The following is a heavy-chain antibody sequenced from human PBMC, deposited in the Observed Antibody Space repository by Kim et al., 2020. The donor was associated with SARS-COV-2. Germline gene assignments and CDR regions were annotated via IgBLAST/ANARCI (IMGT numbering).Heavy chain of an antibody. CDR2: IYYSGST. CDR1: GGSISSGDYY. CDR3: ARLSITMIVVADAFDI. J-gene: IGHJ3*02. V-gene: IGHV4-30-4*01. Sequence: SETLSLTCTVSGGSISSGDYYWSWIRQPPGKGLEWIGYIYYSGSTYYNPSLKSRVTISVDTSKNQFSLKLSSVTAADTAVYYCARLSITMIVVADAFDIWGQGTMLTVSS. D-gene: IGHD3-22*01.